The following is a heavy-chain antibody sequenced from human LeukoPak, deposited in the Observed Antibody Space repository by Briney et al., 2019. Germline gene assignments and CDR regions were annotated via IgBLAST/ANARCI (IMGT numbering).Heavy chain of an antibody. CDR2: IYYSGST. CDR3: ARRPNFWSGADI. J-gene: IGHJ3*02. V-gene: IGHV4-39*01. Sequence: SETLSLTCTVSDGSLSSSSYYWGWIRQPPGKGLECIGSIYYSGSTYYNPSLKSRVTISVDTSKNRFSLKLSSVTAADTAVYYCARRPNFWSGADIWGQGTMVTVSS. CDR1: DGSLSSSSYY. D-gene: IGHD3-3*01.